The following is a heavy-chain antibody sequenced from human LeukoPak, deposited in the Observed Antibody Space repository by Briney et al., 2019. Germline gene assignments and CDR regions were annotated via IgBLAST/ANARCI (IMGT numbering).Heavy chain of an antibody. CDR3: ARDGTSSSCSSTSCYQDY. CDR2: IYHSGST. V-gene: IGHV4-38-2*02. J-gene: IGHJ4*02. CDR1: GYSIRSGYY. Sequence: SKTLSLTCTVSGYSIRSGYYWGWIRQPPGKGLEWIGNIYHSGSTYYNPSLKSRVTISVDTSKNQFSLKLSSVTAADTAVYYCARDGTSSSCSSTSCYQDYWGQGTLVTVSS. D-gene: IGHD2-2*01.